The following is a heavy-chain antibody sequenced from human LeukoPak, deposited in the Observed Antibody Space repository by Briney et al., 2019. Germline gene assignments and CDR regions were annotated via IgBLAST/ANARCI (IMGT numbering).Heavy chain of an antibody. D-gene: IGHD2-2*01. CDR3: ARNLPAADY. V-gene: IGHV3-9*01. CDR2: ISWNSGSI. Sequence: GGSLRLSCAASGFTFDDYAMHWVRQAPRKGLEWVSGISWNSGSIGYADSVKGRFTISRDNAKNSLYLQMNSLRAEDTAVYYCARNLPAADYWGQGTLVTVSS. CDR1: GFTFDDYA. J-gene: IGHJ4*02.